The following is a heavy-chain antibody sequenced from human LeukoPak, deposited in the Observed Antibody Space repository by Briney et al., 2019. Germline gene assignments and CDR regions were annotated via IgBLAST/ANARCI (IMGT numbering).Heavy chain of an antibody. CDR2: INPKNGGS. V-gene: IGHV1-2*02. CDR3: AREYDY. J-gene: IGHJ4*01. CDR1: GYTFTGYY. Sequence: RASVKVSCKASGYTFTGYYMHWVRQAPGQGLEWVGWINPKNGGSNYQGRVTMTRDRSISTAYMELSRLTSDDTAVYYCAREYDYWGLGTLVTVSS.